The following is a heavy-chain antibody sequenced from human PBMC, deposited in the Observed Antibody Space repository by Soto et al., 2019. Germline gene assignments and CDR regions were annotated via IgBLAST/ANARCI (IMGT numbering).Heavy chain of an antibody. D-gene: IGHD5-18*01. CDR1: GGSIRSYY. J-gene: IGHJ4*02. CDR3: ARGAADTAMVDS. CDR2: IFYSGST. Sequence: SETLSLTCTVSGGSIRSYYWTLVRQPPWKGLEWLGYIFYSGSTFYNPSLKSRVTISIHTSKSQFSLQLTSVTAADTAVYYCARGAADTAMVDSWGQGTLVTSPQ. V-gene: IGHV4-59*01.